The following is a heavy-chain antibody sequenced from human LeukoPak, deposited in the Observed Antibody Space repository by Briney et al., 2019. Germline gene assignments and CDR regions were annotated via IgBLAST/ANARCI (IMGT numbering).Heavy chain of an antibody. D-gene: IGHD3-22*01. CDR1: GFTFSSYA. CDR3: ARGLHYYDSSGYYGFQH. V-gene: IGHV3-30-3*01. CDR2: ISYDGSNK. Sequence: HPGGSLRLSCAASGFTFSSYAMHRVRQAPGKGLEWVAVISYDGSNKYYADSVKGRFTISRDNSKNTLYLQMNSLRAEDTAVYYCARGLHYYDSSGYYGFQHWGQGTLVTVSS. J-gene: IGHJ1*01.